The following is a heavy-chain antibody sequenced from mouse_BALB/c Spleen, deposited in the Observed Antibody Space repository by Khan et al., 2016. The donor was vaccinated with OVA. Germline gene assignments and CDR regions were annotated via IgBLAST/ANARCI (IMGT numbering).Heavy chain of an antibody. Sequence: VQLKESGPGLVKPSQSLSLTCTVTGYSITSDYAWNWIRQFPGNKLEWMGYISYSGSTSYKPSLKSRISITRDTSKNQFFLQLNSVTTEDTATYYCASGKAYWGQGTLVTVSA. CDR2: ISYSGST. V-gene: IGHV3-2*02. D-gene: IGHD4-1*01. CDR1: GYSITSDYA. CDR3: ASGKAY. J-gene: IGHJ3*01.